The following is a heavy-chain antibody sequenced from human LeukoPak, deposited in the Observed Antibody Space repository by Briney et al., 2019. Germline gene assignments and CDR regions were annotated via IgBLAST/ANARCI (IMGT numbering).Heavy chain of an antibody. CDR1: GFTFNIAW. D-gene: IGHD3-10*01. Sequence: GRSLRLSCAVSGFTFNIAWISWVRLAAGKGLEWVGRTKNKGDGGTADYAAPVKGRFTVSRDDSKSTLYLQMNSLKTEDTAVYYCTTSGTPFEYWGQGTLVTASS. CDR2: TKNKGDGGTA. J-gene: IGHJ4*02. CDR3: TTSGTPFEY. V-gene: IGHV3-15*01.